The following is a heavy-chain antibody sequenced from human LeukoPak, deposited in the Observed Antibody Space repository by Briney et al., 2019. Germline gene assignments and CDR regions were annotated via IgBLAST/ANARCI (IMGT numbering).Heavy chain of an antibody. V-gene: IGHV1-2*02. J-gene: IGHJ2*01. CDR2: NDPNSGGT. Sequence: ASVKVSCKASGYTFTVNHVHWVRQAPGQGLEWMGWNDPNSGGTKYAQKFQDRVAMTSDKSISTAYMELSGLRSDDTAVYFCAREADIVSFDLWGRGTRVTVSS. CDR3: AREADIVSFDL. CDR1: GYTFTVNH. D-gene: IGHD3-16*02.